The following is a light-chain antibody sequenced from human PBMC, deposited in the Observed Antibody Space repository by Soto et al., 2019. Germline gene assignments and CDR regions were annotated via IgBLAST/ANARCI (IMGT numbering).Light chain of an antibody. J-gene: IGKJ1*01. Sequence: DIQMTQSPSSLSASVGDRVTITCRASQGISNHLAWYQQKPGKLPKLLIYAASILQSGVPSRFSGSGSGTDFTLTISRLEPEDFAVYYCQQYGSSRTFGQGTKVDI. CDR3: QQYGSSRT. CDR1: QGISNH. CDR2: AAS. V-gene: IGKV1-27*01.